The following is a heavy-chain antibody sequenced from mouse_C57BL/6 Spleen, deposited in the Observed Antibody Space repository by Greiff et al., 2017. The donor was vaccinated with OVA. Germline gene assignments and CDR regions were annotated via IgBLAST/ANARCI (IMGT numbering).Heavy chain of an antibody. V-gene: IGHV1-80*01. CDR3: ARWEGITTALGFDV. CDR2: IYPGDGDT. J-gene: IGHJ1*03. Sequence: VKLVESGAELVKPGASVKISCKASGYAFSSYWMNWVKQRPGKGLEWIGQIYPGDGDTNYNGKFKGKATLTADKSSSTAYMQLSSLTSEDSAVYFCARWEGITTALGFDVWGTGTTVTVSS. D-gene: IGHD1-2*01. CDR1: GYAFSSYW.